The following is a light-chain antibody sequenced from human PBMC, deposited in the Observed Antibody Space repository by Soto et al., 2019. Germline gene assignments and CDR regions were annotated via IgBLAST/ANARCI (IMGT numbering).Light chain of an antibody. CDR1: QSVSSSY. Sequence: EIVLTQSPGTLSLSPGKRATLSCRASQSVSSSYLAWYQQKPGQAPRLLIYGASSRATGIPARFSGSGSGTEFTLTISSLQSEDSAIYYCQQYKSWPPITFGQGTRLEIK. V-gene: IGKV3-20*01. CDR3: QQYKSWPPIT. CDR2: GAS. J-gene: IGKJ5*01.